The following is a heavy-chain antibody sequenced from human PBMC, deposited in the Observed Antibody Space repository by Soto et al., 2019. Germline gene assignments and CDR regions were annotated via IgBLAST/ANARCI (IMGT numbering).Heavy chain of an antibody. D-gene: IGHD7-27*01. CDR3: AREGGDLGIIDY. V-gene: IGHV4-4*02. CDR1: GGSISSSNW. Sequence: QVQLQESGPGLVKPSGTLSLTCAVSGGSISSSNWWSWVRQPPGKGLEWIGEIYHSGSTNYNPSLKSRVTISVDKSVPQCSLRLSSVTAADTAMYYCAREGGDLGIIDYWGQGTLVTVCS. CDR2: IYHSGST. J-gene: IGHJ4*02.